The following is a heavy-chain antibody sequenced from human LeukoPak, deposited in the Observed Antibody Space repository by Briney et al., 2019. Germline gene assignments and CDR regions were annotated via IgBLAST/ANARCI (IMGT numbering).Heavy chain of an antibody. J-gene: IGHJ4*02. D-gene: IGHD5-12*01. V-gene: IGHV4-34*01. Sequence: PSETLSLTCAVYGGSFSGYYWSWIRQPPGKGLEWIGEINHSGSTNYNPSLKSRVTISVDTSKNQFSLKLSSVTAADTAVYYCARAGGYDPQPYYFDYWGQGTLVTVSS. CDR2: INHSGST. CDR1: GGSFSGYY. CDR3: ARAGGYDPQPYYFDY.